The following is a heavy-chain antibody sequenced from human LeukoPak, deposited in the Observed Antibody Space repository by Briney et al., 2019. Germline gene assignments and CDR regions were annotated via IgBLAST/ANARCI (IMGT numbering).Heavy chain of an antibody. Sequence: SETLSLTCTVSGGPISSSGYFWAWIRQPPGKGLQWIGTIYYSGTTYYNPSLQSRVTISVDTSKNQFSLDLSSVTAADTAVYYCARLSGYAYYFDHWGQGTLVTVSS. CDR1: GGPISSSGYF. J-gene: IGHJ4*02. CDR3: ARLSGYAYYFDH. CDR2: IYYSGTT. D-gene: IGHD5-12*01. V-gene: IGHV4-39*01.